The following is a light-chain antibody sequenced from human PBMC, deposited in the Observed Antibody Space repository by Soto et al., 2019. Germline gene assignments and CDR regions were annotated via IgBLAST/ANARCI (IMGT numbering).Light chain of an antibody. Sequence: IVLTQSPATLSFFPGERATLSCRASQSINTYVAWYQQKPGQAPRLLMSAASNRATGIPARFSGSGSGTDFTLTISSVEPEDFAVYYCQHRSIFGGGTKVEIK. CDR1: QSINTY. CDR3: QHRSI. V-gene: IGKV3-11*01. J-gene: IGKJ4*01. CDR2: AAS.